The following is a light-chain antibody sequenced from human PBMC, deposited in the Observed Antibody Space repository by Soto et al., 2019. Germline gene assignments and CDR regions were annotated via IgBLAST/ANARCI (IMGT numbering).Light chain of an antibody. Sequence: EIVMTQSPATLSVSPGGRATLSCRASQSISDTLAWYQQKPGQAPRLLIHGASTRATGFPGRFSGSGSGTDFTLTISRLQSEDFAVYYCQQYNNWPWTFGKGTKVDI. CDR2: GAS. CDR3: QQYNNWPWT. V-gene: IGKV3-15*01. J-gene: IGKJ1*01. CDR1: QSISDT.